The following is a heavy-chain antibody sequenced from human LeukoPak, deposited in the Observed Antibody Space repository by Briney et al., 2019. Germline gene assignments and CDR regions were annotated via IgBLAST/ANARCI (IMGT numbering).Heavy chain of an antibody. CDR3: AHGNSFMIGY. Sequence: SETLSLTCAVYGGSFSGYYWSWIRQPPGKGLEWIGEINHSGSTNYNPSLKSRVTISVDTSKNQFSLKLSSVTAAGTAVYYCAHGNSFMIGYWGQGTLVTVSS. CDR1: GGSFSGYY. V-gene: IGHV4-34*01. D-gene: IGHD3-22*01. J-gene: IGHJ4*02. CDR2: INHSGST.